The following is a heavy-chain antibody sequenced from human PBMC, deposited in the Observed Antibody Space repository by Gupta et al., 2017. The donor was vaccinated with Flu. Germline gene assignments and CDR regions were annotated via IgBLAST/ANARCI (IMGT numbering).Heavy chain of an antibody. CDR3: CADWGQTYYSYALAF. CDR1: GFSFRYQV. V-gene: IGHV3-30*03. D-gene: IGHD3-10*01. J-gene: IGHJ6*02. Sequence: LVESGGGVVQPGRSLRLSGDASGFSFRYQVLHWARQAPGKGLEWVAVSSHDGSGQKYADSVKGRFTISRDNSKNAVFLQMSSLRPEDTAVYFCCADWGQTYYSYALAFWGQGTTVTVSS. CDR2: SSHDGSGQ.